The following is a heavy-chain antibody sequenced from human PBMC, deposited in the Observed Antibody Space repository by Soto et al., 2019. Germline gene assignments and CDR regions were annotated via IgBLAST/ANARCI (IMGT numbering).Heavy chain of an antibody. Sequence: GGSLRLSCTASGFTFSNYDMSWVRQAPGKGLECVSAITRTDSTYYADSVKGRFTISRDNSRNTLYLQMNSLGAEDAALYYCAKALVGEVGATDYWGQGTLVTVSS. V-gene: IGHV3-23*01. D-gene: IGHD1-26*01. J-gene: IGHJ4*02. CDR2: ITRTDST. CDR1: GFTFSNYD. CDR3: AKALVGEVGATDY.